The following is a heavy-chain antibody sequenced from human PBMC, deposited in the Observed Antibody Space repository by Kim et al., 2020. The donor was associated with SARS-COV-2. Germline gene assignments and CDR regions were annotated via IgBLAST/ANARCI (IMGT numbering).Heavy chain of an antibody. CDR2: IDWDDDK. Sequence: SGPTLVNPTQTLTLTCTFSGFSLSTSGMCVSWIRQPPGKALEWLALIDWDDDKYYSTSLKTRLTISKDTSKNQVVLTMTNMDPVDTATYYCARIKYSSGWYLFDYWGQGTLVTVSS. CDR3: ARIKYSSGWYLFDY. CDR1: GFSLSTSGMC. V-gene: IGHV2-70*01. D-gene: IGHD6-19*01. J-gene: IGHJ4*02.